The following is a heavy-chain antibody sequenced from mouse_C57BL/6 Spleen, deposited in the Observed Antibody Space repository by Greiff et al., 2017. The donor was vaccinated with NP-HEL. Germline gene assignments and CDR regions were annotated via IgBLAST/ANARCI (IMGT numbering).Heavy chain of an antibody. CDR3: ARVEGLMVDY. D-gene: IGHD3-3*01. V-gene: IGHV1-81*01. J-gene: IGHJ4*01. Sequence: VKLVESGAELARPGASVKLSCKASGYTFTSYGISWVKQRTGQGLEWIGEIYPRSGNTYYNEKFKGKATLTADKSSSTAYMELRSLTSEDSAVYFCARVEGLMVDYWGQGTSVTVSS. CDR1: GYTFTSYG. CDR2: IYPRSGNT.